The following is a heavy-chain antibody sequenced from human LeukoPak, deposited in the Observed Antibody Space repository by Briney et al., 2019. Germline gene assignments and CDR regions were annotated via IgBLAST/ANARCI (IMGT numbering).Heavy chain of an antibody. V-gene: IGHV3-23*01. CDR3: AKRRYDSSGHFDC. CDR1: GFTFSIYA. D-gene: IGHD3-22*01. Sequence: GGSLRLSCAASGFTFSIYAMSWVRQAPGKGLEWVSAMSGSGGSTYYADSVKGRLTISRDDSKNTLYLQMNSLRAEDTAVYYCAKRRYDSSGHFDCWGQGILATVSS. J-gene: IGHJ4*02. CDR2: MSGSGGST.